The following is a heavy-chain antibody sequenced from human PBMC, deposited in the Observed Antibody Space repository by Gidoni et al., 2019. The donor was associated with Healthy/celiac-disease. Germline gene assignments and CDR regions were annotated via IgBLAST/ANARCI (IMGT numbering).Heavy chain of an antibody. V-gene: IGHV1-69*06. D-gene: IGHD3-22*01. Sequence: VQLVQSGAEVRKPGSSVKVSCKASEGPFSSYAISWVRQAPGQGLEWMGGIIPIFGTGNYAQKFQGRVTITADKSTSTAYMELSSLRSEDTAVYYCASLSGDTYYYDSSGYYMDVWGKGTTVTVSS. CDR2: IIPIFGTG. J-gene: IGHJ6*03. CDR1: EGPFSSYA. CDR3: ASLSGDTYYYDSSGYYMDV.